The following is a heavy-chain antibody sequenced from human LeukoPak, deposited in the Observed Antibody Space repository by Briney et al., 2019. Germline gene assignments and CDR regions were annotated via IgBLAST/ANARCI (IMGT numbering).Heavy chain of an antibody. V-gene: IGHV1-18*01. CDR1: GYTFTSYG. D-gene: IGHD3-9*01. J-gene: IGHJ6*02. Sequence: GASVKVSCKASGYTFTSYGISWVRQAPGQGLELMGRISAYNGNTNYAQKLQGRVTMTTDTSTSTAYMELRSLRSDDTAVYYCARGSLRYFDWPYYYGMDVWGQGTTVTVSS. CDR3: ARGSLRYFDWPYYYGMDV. CDR2: ISAYNGNT.